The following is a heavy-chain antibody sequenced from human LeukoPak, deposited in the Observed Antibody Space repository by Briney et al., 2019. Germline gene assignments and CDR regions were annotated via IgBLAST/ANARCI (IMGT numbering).Heavy chain of an antibody. CDR1: GYTFSIYA. Sequence: ASVKVSCKASGYTFSIYAMNWVRQAPGQGLEWMGWINTNTGNPTYAQGFTGCFVFSLDTSGSTAYLQISSLKAEDTAVYYCARDGDVTDSCWFDSWGQGTLVTVSS. CDR3: ARDGDVTDSCWFDS. CDR2: INTNTGNP. J-gene: IGHJ5*01. V-gene: IGHV7-4-1*02. D-gene: IGHD1-14*01.